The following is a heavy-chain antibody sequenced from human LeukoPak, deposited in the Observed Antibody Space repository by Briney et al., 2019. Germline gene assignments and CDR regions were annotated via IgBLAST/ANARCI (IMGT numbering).Heavy chain of an antibody. Sequence: GGSLRLSRAASGFTFSSYGMHWVRQAPGKGLEWVAVISYDGSNKYYAASVKGRFTISRDNSKNTLYLQMNSLRAEDTAVYYCAKDRYSYTYYFDYWGQGTLVTVSS. CDR3: AKDRYSYTYYFDY. CDR2: ISYDGSNK. D-gene: IGHD5-18*01. CDR1: GFTFSSYG. J-gene: IGHJ4*02. V-gene: IGHV3-30*18.